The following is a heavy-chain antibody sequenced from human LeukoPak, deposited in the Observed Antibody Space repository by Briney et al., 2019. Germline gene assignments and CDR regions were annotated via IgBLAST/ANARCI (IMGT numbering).Heavy chain of an antibody. CDR3: ARDLVRGRYYYYGMDV. CDR1: GFTFRTCG. D-gene: IGHD2-8*02. CDR2: IYSGGST. V-gene: IGHV3-53*01. J-gene: IGHJ6*02. Sequence: GGSLRLSCAASGFTFRTCGMHWVRQAPGKGLEWVSVIYSGGSTYYADSVKGRFTISRDNSKNTLYLQMNSLRAEDTAVYYCARDLVRGRYYYYGMDVWGQGTTVTVSS.